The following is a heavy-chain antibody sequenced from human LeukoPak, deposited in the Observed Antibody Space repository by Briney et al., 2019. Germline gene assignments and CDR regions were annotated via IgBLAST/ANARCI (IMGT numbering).Heavy chain of an antibody. CDR1: RDTFSSYA. CDR2: IIPILGIT. Sequence: ASVKVSCKAPRDTFSSYAASWVRHAPGQGREWMGSIIPILGITCYAQKLQSRITIIADKSTSTAYMAQSSLRCADTRVYYSERAWENLGTGTTHYGRDVWLQGTTVSV. V-gene: IGHV1-69*04. D-gene: IGHD1-1*01. J-gene: IGHJ6*01. CDR3: ERAWENLGTGTTHYGRDV.